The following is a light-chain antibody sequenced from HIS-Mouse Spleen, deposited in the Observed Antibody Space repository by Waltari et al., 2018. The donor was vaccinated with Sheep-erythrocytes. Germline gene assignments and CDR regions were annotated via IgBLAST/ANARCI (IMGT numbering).Light chain of an antibody. CDR3: CSYAGSYTWV. J-gene: IGLJ3*02. V-gene: IGLV2-11*01. CDR2: DVS. CDR1: RSDVGGYNC. Sequence: QSALTQPRSVSGSPGQSVTISCTGTRSDVGGYNCVPWYQQHPGKAPKLMIYDVSSRPSGVPDRFSGSKSGNPASLTISGLQAEDEADYYCCSYAGSYTWVFGGGTKLTVL.